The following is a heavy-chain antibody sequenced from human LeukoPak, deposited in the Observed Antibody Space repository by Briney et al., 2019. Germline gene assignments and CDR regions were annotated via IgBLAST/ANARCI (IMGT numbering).Heavy chain of an antibody. CDR2: IYYSGST. V-gene: IGHV4-59*08. J-gene: IGHJ3*02. CDR1: GGSISGYY. CDR3: ASRDGYNYVSAFDI. Sequence: SETLSLTCTVSGGSISGYYWSWIRQPPGKGLEWIGYIYYSGSTNYNPSLKSRVTISEDTSKNQFSLKLSSVTAADTAVYYCASRDGYNYVSAFDIWGQGTMVTVSS. D-gene: IGHD5-24*01.